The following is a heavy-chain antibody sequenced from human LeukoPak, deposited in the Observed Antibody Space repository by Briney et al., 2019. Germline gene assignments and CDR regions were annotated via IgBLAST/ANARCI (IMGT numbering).Heavy chain of an antibody. J-gene: IGHJ4*02. CDR3: ARELLGAPTPGAY. V-gene: IGHV4-34*01. Sequence: SETLSLTCSVSIESTSGNYWSWVRQAPGKGLEWIGEISRFGITNYHPSLKSRVTMSLDRSKNQFSLELTSVTAADSGVYYCARELLGAPTPGAYWGQGTLVTVSS. CDR2: ISRFGIT. CDR1: IESTSGNY. D-gene: IGHD1-26*01.